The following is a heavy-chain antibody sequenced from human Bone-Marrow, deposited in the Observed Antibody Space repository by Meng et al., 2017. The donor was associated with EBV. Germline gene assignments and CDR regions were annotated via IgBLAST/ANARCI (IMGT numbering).Heavy chain of an antibody. D-gene: IGHD6-19*01. Sequence: VALQRGGAGRLKPSETLSPPCAVYGRSLSGYYWSWIRQPPGKGLEWIGEINHSGSTNYNPSLKSRVTISVDTSKNQFSLKLSSVTAADTAVYYCARGAGYSSGWYGDPKYFQHWGQGTLVTVSS. CDR2: INHSGST. CDR3: ARGAGYSSGWYGDPKYFQH. CDR1: GRSLSGYY. J-gene: IGHJ1*01. V-gene: IGHV4-34*01.